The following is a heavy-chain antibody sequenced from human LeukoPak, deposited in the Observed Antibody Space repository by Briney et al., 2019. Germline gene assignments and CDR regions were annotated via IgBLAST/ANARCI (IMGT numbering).Heavy chain of an antibody. V-gene: IGHV3-23*01. J-gene: IGHJ4*02. CDR2: ISGSGGST. CDR1: GFTFSSYA. CDR3: AKRACSSTSCYTADY. Sequence: GGSLRLSCAASGFTFSSYAMSWVRQAPGKGLEWVSAISGSGGSTYYADSVKGRFTISRDNSKNTLYLQMNSLRAEDTAAYYCAKRACSSTSCYTADYWGQGTLVTVSS. D-gene: IGHD2-2*02.